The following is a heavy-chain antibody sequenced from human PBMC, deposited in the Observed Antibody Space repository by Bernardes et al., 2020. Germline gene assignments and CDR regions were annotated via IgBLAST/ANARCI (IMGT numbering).Heavy chain of an antibody. CDR2: IYYSGST. Sequence: SETLSLTCTVSGGSISSSSYYWGWIRQPPGKGLEWIGSIYYSGSTYYNPSLKSRVTISVDTSKNQFSLKLSSVTAADTAVYYCARRFAVAGTDPSDAFDIWGQGTMVTVSS. V-gene: IGHV4-39*01. J-gene: IGHJ3*02. CDR3: ARRFAVAGTDPSDAFDI. CDR1: GGSISSSSYY. D-gene: IGHD6-19*01.